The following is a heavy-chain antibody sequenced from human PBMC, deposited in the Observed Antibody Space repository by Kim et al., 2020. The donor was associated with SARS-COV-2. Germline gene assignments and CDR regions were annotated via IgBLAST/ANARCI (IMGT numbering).Heavy chain of an antibody. D-gene: IGHD3-10*01. J-gene: IGHJ4*02. Sequence: GGSLRLSCAASGFTFSSYSMNWVRQAPGKGLGWVSYISSSSSTIYYADSVKGRFTISRDNAKNSLYLQMNSLRDEDTAVYYCARDSSWFGELYYDYWGQGTLVTVSS. CDR3: ARDSSWFGELYYDY. CDR2: ISSSSSTI. CDR1: GFTFSSYS. V-gene: IGHV3-48*02.